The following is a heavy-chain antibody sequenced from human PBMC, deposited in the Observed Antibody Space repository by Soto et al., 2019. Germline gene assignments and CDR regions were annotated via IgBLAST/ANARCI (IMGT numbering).Heavy chain of an antibody. Sequence: EVQLLESGGTLVQPGGSLRLSCVASGFTFSSYVMSWVRQAPGKGLEWVSGISDSGGTTYSADFVKGRFTISRDNSKNTLYLQMNSLRAEDTAVYYCAKGWQVRGGQFDYWGQGTLFSVSS. V-gene: IGHV3-23*01. J-gene: IGHJ4*02. CDR2: ISDSGGTT. D-gene: IGHD6-19*01. CDR1: GFTFSSYV. CDR3: AKGWQVRGGQFDY.